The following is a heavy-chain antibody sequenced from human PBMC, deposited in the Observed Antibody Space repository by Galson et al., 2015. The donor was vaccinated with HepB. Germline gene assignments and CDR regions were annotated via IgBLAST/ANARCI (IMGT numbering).Heavy chain of an antibody. Sequence: SVKVSCKASGYTFTGYYMHWVRQAPGQGLEWMGRINTNSGDTDFAQKFHGRVTMTRDKSISTIYMELSSLRYDDTALYYCARGSGSNYVTLLDPWGQGTRVTVSS. V-gene: IGHV1-2*02. D-gene: IGHD1-26*01. CDR3: ARGSGSNYVTLLDP. CDR1: GYTFTGYY. J-gene: IGHJ5*02. CDR2: INTNSGDT.